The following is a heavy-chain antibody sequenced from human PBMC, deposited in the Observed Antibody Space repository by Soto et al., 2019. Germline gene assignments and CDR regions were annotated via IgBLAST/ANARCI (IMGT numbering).Heavy chain of an antibody. CDR3: AREPELPRFDS. D-gene: IGHD1-26*01. CDR2: IYTSGLT. V-gene: IGHV4-4*07. Sequence: QVQLQESGPRLAKPSDTLSLICNVSGDSMKDYYWTWIRQPAGKGLEWIGHIYTSGLTHYNPSLRSRVTMSLDMSKSQIFLKLNSVTAADSAVHFCAREPELPRFDSWGQGILVTVSS. J-gene: IGHJ4*02. CDR1: GDSMKDYY.